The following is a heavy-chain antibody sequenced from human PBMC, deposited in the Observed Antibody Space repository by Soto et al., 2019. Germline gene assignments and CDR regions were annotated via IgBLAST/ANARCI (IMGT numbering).Heavy chain of an antibody. D-gene: IGHD5-12*01. CDR1: GYTFTSHG. CDR2: IIPIFGTA. V-gene: IGHV1-69*13. Sequence: SVKVSCKASGYTFTSHGISWVRQAPGQGLEWMGGIIPIFGTANYGQKFQGRVTITADESTSTAYMELSSLRSEDTAVYYCARSLRGYSGYALGYWGQGTLVTVSS. CDR3: ARSLRGYSGYALGY. J-gene: IGHJ4*02.